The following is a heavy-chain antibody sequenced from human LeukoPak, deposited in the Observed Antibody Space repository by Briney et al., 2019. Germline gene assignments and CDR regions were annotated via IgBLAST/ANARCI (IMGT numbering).Heavy chain of an antibody. J-gene: IGHJ4*02. CDR3: ARRWKYSSGYTDY. Sequence: SETLSLTCTVSGGSISSSSYSWGWIRQPPGKGLEWIGSIYYSGSTYYNPSLKSRVTISVDTSKNQFSLKLSYVTAADTAVYYWARRWKYSSGYTDYWGQGTLVTVSS. CDR1: GGSISSSSYS. V-gene: IGHV4-39*01. D-gene: IGHD3-22*01. CDR2: IYYSGST.